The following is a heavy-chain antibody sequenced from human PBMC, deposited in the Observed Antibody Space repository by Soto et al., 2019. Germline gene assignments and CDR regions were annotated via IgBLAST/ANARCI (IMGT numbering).Heavy chain of an antibody. J-gene: IGHJ3*02. CDR1: GGTFGSNA. CDR3: AREGYTFGPGAVSGAFDI. D-gene: IGHD2-2*02. Sequence: QVQLVQSGAEVMRPGSSVKVSCKASGGTFGSNAISWVRQAPGQGLEWMGGIIPIFGTTNNAQKFQGRVTISADESTNTAYMELSSLRSEDTAIYYCAREGYTFGPGAVSGAFDIWGQGTVVTVS. CDR2: IIPIFGTT. V-gene: IGHV1-69*12.